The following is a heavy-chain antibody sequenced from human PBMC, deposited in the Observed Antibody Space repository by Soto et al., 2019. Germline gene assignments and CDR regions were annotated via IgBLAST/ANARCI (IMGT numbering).Heavy chain of an antibody. CDR1: GFTFSSFA. Sequence: QVRLVESGGGVVQPGRSLRLSCAASGFTFSSFALHWVRQAPGKGLDWVALVSYDGNNKFYADSVKGRFTISRDNSKKTFHLQMNGLRPEDTAVYYGAPPPSSPYLAYWGQGTLVTVSS. CDR3: APPPSSPYLAY. V-gene: IGHV3-30-3*01. D-gene: IGHD6-6*01. CDR2: VSYDGNNK. J-gene: IGHJ4*02.